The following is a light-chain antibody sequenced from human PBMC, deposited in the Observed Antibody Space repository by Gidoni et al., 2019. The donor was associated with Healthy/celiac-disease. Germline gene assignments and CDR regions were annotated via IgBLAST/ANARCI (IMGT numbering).Light chain of an antibody. CDR1: QSVSSY. J-gene: IGKJ1*01. Sequence: EIVLTQSPATLSLSPGERATLSCRASQSVSSYLAWYQQKPGQAPRLLIYDASNRATGIPARFSGSGYGTDFTLTISSLEPEDFAVYYCQQRSNWPPWTFXQXTKVEIK. CDR3: QQRSNWPPWT. V-gene: IGKV3-11*01. CDR2: DAS.